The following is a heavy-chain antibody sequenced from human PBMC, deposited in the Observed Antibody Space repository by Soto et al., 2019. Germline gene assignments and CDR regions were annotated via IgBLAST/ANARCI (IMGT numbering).Heavy chain of an antibody. CDR1: GFTFSDYY. CDR2: ISSSGSTI. D-gene: IGHD3-3*01. Sequence: GSLRLSCAASGFTFSDYYMSWIRQAPGKGLEWVSYISSSGSTIYYADSVKGRFTISRDNAKNSLYLQMNSLRAEDTAVYYCARDQYDFWSGLYYYYYMDVWGKGTTVTVSS. V-gene: IGHV3-11*01. CDR3: ARDQYDFWSGLYYYYYMDV. J-gene: IGHJ6*03.